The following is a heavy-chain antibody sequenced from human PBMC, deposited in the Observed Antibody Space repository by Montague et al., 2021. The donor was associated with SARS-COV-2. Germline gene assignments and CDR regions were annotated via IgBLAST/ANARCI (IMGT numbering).Heavy chain of an antibody. CDR3: ARGWAFDP. V-gene: IGHV4-59*08. CDR2: VNHNGDT. CDR1: GGSTASES. J-gene: IGHJ3*01. Sequence: SETLSLTCTVSGGSTASESWTWIRQAPGKRPECIGYVNHNGDTKYNPSLQSRVTISIDTSESQFSLRLNSVTAADTAVYFCARGWAFDPWGQGRLVTVSS. D-gene: IGHD6-19*01.